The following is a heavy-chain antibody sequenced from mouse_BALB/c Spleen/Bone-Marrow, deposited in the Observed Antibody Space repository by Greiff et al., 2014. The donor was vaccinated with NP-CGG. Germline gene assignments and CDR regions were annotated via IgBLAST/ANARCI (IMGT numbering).Heavy chain of an antibody. V-gene: IGHV1-7*01. CDR1: GYTFTSYW. CDR3: ARRAYGGSYGFAY. Sequence: QVQLKESGAELAKPGASLKMSCKASGYTFTSYWMHWVKQRPRQGLEWIGYINPSTDYTEYNQKFKDKATLTADKSSSTAFMQLSSLTSEDSAVYYCARRAYGGSYGFAYWGQGTLVTVSA. D-gene: IGHD1-1*01. J-gene: IGHJ3*01. CDR2: INPSTDYT.